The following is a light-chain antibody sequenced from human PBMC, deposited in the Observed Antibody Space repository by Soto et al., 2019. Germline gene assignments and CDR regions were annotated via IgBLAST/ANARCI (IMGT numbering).Light chain of an antibody. V-gene: IGKV1-5*03. CDR2: QAS. J-gene: IGKJ1*01. Sequence: DIQMTQSPSTLSASVGDRVSITCRASQSISRQLAWYQQKPGKAPNLLIYQASNLETGVPSRFTGSGSGTEFPLTISSLQPDDLANYCCLQYQSYWTFGQGTKVEVK. CDR3: LQYQSYWT. CDR1: QSISRQ.